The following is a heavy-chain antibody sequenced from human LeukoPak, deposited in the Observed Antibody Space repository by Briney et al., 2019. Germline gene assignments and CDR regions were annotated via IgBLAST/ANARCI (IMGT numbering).Heavy chain of an antibody. V-gene: IGHV3-23*01. CDR2: ISGSGGTT. D-gene: IGHD6-13*01. CDR1: GFTFFSYA. J-gene: IGHJ4*02. CDR3: AKGSSSSWYAFDY. Sequence: GGSLRLSCAASGFTFFSYAMSWVRQAPGKGLEWVSAISGSGGTTYYGDSVKGRFTISRDNSKNTLYLQMNSLRAEDMAVYYCAKGSSSSWYAFDYWGQGTLVTVSS.